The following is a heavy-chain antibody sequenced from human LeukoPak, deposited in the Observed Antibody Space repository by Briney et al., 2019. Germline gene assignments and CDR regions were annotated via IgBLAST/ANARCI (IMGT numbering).Heavy chain of an antibody. D-gene: IGHD2-2*01. V-gene: IGHV4-34*01. CDR2: INHSGST. CDR1: GGSFSGYY. J-gene: IGHJ5*02. Sequence: SETLSLTCAVYGGSFSGYYWSWLRQPPGKGLEWIGEINHSGSTNYNPSFKSRVTRSVDTSRNQFSLKLSSVTDADRAVYYCARLGSSCSSTSCYPPSRKEFDPWGQGTLVTVSS. CDR3: ARLGSSCSSTSCYPPSRKEFDP.